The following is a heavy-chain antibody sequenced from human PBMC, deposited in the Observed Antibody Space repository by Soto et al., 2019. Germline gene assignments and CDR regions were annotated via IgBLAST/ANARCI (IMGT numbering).Heavy chain of an antibody. CDR3: ARGVGNYYYGMDV. Sequence: QLQLVESGGGVVQPGRSLRLSCAASGFTFSSHGMHWVRQAPGKGLEWVAVIWYDGSNKYYEGSVKGRFTISRDNSKNTLDLQMNSLRAEDTAVYYCARGVGNYYYGMDVWGQGTTVTVSS. V-gene: IGHV3-33*01. J-gene: IGHJ6*02. D-gene: IGHD3-10*01. CDR1: GFTFSSHG. CDR2: IWYDGSNK.